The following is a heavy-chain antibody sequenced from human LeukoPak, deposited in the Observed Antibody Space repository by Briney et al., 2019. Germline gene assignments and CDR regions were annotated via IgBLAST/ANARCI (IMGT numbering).Heavy chain of an antibody. CDR3: ARSLSSRFSGPRRPYYFDS. D-gene: IGHD3-16*02. CDR1: GFTFSNYA. V-gene: IGHV3-30*04. Sequence: GRSLRLSCAASGFTFSNYALHWVRQAPGKGLEWVAVISYDGSNKFYADSVRGRFTISRDNSKNTLYLQMNSLRAEDTAVYYCARSLSSRFSGPRRPYYFDSWGQGTLVTVSS. CDR2: ISYDGSNK. J-gene: IGHJ4*02.